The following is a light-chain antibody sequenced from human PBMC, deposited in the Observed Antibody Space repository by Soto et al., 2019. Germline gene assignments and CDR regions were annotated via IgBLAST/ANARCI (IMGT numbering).Light chain of an antibody. Sequence: AIRMTQSPSSLSASTGCRVTITCRASQGISSYLAWYQQKPGKAPKLLIYAASTLQSGVPSRFSGSGSGTDFTLTISCLQYEDLATYYCQQYYSYPLTFGAGTKVDIK. CDR1: QGISSY. CDR3: QQYYSYPLT. CDR2: AAS. V-gene: IGKV1-8*01. J-gene: IGKJ4*01.